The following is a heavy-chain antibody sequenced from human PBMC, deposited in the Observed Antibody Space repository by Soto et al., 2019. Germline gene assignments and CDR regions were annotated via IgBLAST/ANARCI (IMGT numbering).Heavy chain of an antibody. CDR1: GFTFSRYG. CDR2: ISYDGSNK. J-gene: IGHJ6*03. CDR3: AKETSYGSWSRNYYYYYMDV. V-gene: IGHV3-30*18. D-gene: IGHD3-10*01. Sequence: QVQLVESGGGVVQPGRSLRLSCAASGFTFSRYGMHGVRQAPGKGLEWVAVISYDGSNKYYADSVKGRFTISRDNSKITLYLQMNSLRAEDTAVYYCAKETSYGSWSRNYYYYYMDVWGKGTTVTLSS.